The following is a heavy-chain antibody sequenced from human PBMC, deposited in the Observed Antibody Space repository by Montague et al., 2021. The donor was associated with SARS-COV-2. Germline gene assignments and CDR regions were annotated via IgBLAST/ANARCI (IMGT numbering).Heavy chain of an antibody. CDR3: ARFRRAQYEFGTFYYGMDV. Sequence: SETLSLTCTVSGGSISSYYWSWIRQPPGRGLQWIGYISYSGSTNYNPSLKSRVTISVDTSKNHFTLKLSSVTAADTAVYYCARFRRAQYEFGTFYYGMDVWGQGTTVTVSS. CDR1: GGSISSYY. V-gene: IGHV4-59*01. CDR2: ISYSGST. D-gene: IGHD3-10*01. J-gene: IGHJ6*02.